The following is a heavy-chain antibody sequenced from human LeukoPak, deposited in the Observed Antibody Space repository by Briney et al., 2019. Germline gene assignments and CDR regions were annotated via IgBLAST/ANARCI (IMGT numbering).Heavy chain of an antibody. CDR3: ARSPGDYDAFDI. V-gene: IGHV4-30-2*01. CDR1: GGSLSSGGYS. CDR2: IYHSGST. Sequence: PSQTLSLTCAVSGGSLSSGGYSWSWIRQPPGKGLEWIGYIYHSGSTYYNSSLKSRVTISVDRSKNQFSLKLNSVTAADTAVYYCARSPGDYDAFDIWGQGTMVTVSS. J-gene: IGHJ3*02. D-gene: IGHD4-17*01.